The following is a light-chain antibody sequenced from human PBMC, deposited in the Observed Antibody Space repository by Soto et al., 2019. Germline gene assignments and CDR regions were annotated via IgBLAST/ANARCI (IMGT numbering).Light chain of an antibody. CDR2: GAS. J-gene: IGKJ1*01. CDR1: QSVSSNY. Sequence: EIVLTQSPGTLSLSPGERATLSCRASQSVSSNYLAWYQRKPGQAPRLLIYGASSRATGIPGRFSGSGSGTDFTLTISRLEPEDFAVYYCQQYGSSPRTFGQGTKVEVK. V-gene: IGKV3-20*01. CDR3: QQYGSSPRT.